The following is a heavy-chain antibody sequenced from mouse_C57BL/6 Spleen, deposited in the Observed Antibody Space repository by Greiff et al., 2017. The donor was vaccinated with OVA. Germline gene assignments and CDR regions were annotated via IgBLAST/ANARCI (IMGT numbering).Heavy chain of an antibody. V-gene: IGHV1-66*01. CDR2: IYPGSGNT. CDR3: ASTTVVDQGFAY. CDR1: GYSFTSYY. J-gene: IGHJ3*01. Sequence: QVQLKQSGPELVKPGASVKISCKASGYSFTSYYIHWVKQRPGQGLEWIGWIYPGSGNTKYNEKFKGKATLTADTSSSTAYMQLSSLTSEDSAVYYCASTTVVDQGFAYWGQGTLVTVSA. D-gene: IGHD1-1*01.